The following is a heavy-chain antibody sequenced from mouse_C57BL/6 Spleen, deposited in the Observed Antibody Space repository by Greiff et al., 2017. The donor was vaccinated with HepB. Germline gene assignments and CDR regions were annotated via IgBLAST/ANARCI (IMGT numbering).Heavy chain of an antibody. Sequence: QVQLQQSGAELAKPGASVKLSCKASGYTFTSYWMHWVKQSPGQSLEWIGYINPSSGYTKYNQKFKDKATLTADKSSSTAYMQLSSLTYEDAAVYYGARSTGTYYYFDYWGQGTTLTVSS. J-gene: IGHJ2*01. V-gene: IGHV1-7*01. D-gene: IGHD4-1*02. CDR1: GYTFTSYW. CDR2: INPSSGYT. CDR3: ARSTGTYYYFDY.